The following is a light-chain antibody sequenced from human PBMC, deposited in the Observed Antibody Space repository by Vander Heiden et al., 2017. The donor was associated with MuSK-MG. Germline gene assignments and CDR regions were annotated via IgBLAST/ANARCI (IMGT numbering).Light chain of an antibody. CDR3: SSYTSSNTLVV. CDR1: SSDVGGYNY. CDR2: DVS. J-gene: IGLJ1*01. V-gene: IGLV2-14*01. Sequence: QSALTQPASVSGSPGQSITISCTGTSSDVGGYNYVSWYQQHPGKAPKVMIYDVSNRPSGVSNRFSGSKSGNTASLTISGLQAEDEADYYCSSYTSSNTLVVFGTGTKVTVL.